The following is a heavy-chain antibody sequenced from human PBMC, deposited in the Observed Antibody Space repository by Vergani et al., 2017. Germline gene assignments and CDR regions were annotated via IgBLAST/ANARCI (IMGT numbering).Heavy chain of an antibody. D-gene: IGHD3-22*01. J-gene: IGHJ4*02. CDR2: IHPADSDT. V-gene: IGHV5-51*01. CDR3: ARLYGRDSNGSKYFDY. CDR1: GYSFTNYW. Sequence: EVQLVQSGAEVKKPGESLKISCQISGYSFTNYWIGWVRQMPGKGLEWMGIIHPADSDTRYSTSFQGQVTISVDKSISTAYLPRSSLRASDSAMYYCARLYGRDSNGSKYFDYWGQRALVTVSS.